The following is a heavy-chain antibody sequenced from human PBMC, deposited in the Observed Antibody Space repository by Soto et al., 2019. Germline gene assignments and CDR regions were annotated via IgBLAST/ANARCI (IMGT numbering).Heavy chain of an antibody. D-gene: IGHD1-20*01. V-gene: IGHV3-53*01. CDR1: GLTVSSNY. CDR2: IYSGGNT. J-gene: IGHJ5*02. Sequence: GGSLRLSCAASGLTVSSNYMSWVRQAPGKGLEWVSIIYSGGNTYYADSVKGRFTISRDNSKNTLYLQMNSLRAEDTAVYYCARDGYNPYWFATWGQGTLVTVSS. CDR3: ARDGYNPYWFAT.